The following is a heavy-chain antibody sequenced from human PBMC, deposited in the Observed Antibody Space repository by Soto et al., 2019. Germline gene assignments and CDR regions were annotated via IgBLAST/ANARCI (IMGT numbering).Heavy chain of an antibody. Sequence: TGGSVRLSCVGSGFTFSYYEMNWVRQAPGKGLERVAFISHTDRLTHYPDSVRGRFTISRDNAKNSLYLHMTSLRVEDTAVYYCARDTGRASADLWGQGTLVTVSS. CDR1: GFTFSYYE. CDR3: ARDTGRASADL. CDR2: ISHTDRLT. J-gene: IGHJ5*02. V-gene: IGHV3-48*03. D-gene: IGHD6-13*01.